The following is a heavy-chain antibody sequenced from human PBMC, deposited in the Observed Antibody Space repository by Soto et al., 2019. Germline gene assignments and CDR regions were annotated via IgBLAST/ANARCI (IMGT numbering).Heavy chain of an antibody. Sequence: QVQLVQSGAEVKKPGSSVKVSCKASGGTFSSYAISWVRQAPGQGLEWMGGIIPIFGTANYAQKFQGRVTITADESTSTAYMELGSLRSEDTAVYYCARADTSFGVVISSGWFDPWGQGTLVTVSS. D-gene: IGHD3-3*01. CDR1: GGTFSSYA. CDR2: IIPIFGTA. V-gene: IGHV1-69*01. CDR3: ARADTSFGVVISSGWFDP. J-gene: IGHJ5*02.